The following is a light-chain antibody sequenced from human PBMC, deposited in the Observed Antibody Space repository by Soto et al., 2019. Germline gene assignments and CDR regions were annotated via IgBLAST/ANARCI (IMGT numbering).Light chain of an antibody. J-gene: IGLJ1*01. Sequence: QSALTQPRSVSGSPGQSVTISCTGTTSDVGDYNYVSWYQQHLGNAPKLMIYDVGKRPSGVPDRFSGSKSGNTASLTISGLQAEDEADYYCCSYAGSPYVFGTGTKLTVL. CDR2: DVG. V-gene: IGLV2-11*01. CDR1: TSDVGDYNY. CDR3: CSYAGSPYV.